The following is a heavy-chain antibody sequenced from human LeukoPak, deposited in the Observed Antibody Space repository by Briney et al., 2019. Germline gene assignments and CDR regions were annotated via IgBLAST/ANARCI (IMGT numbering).Heavy chain of an antibody. Sequence: GRSLRLSCAASGFTFSSYSMNWVRQAPGKGLEWVSHITASGTAMFYADSVKGRFTISRDNAKNSLYLQMNSLRDEDTAVYYCASSGSYRFDYWGQGTLVTVS. V-gene: IGHV3-48*02. CDR2: ITASGTAM. CDR3: ASSGSYRFDY. D-gene: IGHD1-26*01. CDR1: GFTFSSYS. J-gene: IGHJ4*02.